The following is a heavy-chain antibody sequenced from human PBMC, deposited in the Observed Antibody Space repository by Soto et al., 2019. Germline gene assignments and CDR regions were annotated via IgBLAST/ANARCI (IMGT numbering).Heavy chain of an antibody. V-gene: IGHV3-23*01. J-gene: IGHJ5*02. D-gene: IGHD2-21*01. Sequence: GGSLRLSCAVSGFRFSDYAMTWVRQAPGKGLEWVSGITGSGGLTYYADMVKGRFTVSRDNSGNTLYLQMESLRADDTAVYYCAKRSGKQLWYKAPGQSWGQGTLVTVS. CDR2: ITGSGGLT. CDR3: AKRSGKQLWYKAPGQS. CDR1: GFRFSDYA.